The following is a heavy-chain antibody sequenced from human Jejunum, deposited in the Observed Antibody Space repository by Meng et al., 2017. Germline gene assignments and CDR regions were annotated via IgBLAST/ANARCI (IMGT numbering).Heavy chain of an antibody. Sequence: QSGARATRPVASPNVSRKDAGYTLRDYSIHWLRQAPGQGPEWMGRITASSGETNYAQKFQGRVTMTRDASINTAHMELNSLTSDDTAVYYCARDRGSGYNNFDYWGQGSLVTVSS. D-gene: IGHD5-12*01. CDR2: ITASSGET. CDR1: GYTLRDYS. J-gene: IGHJ4*02. V-gene: IGHV1-2*06. CDR3: ARDRGSGYNNFDY.